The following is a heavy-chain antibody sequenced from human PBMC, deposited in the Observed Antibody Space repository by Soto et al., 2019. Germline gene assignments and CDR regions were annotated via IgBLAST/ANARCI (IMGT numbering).Heavy chain of an antibody. CDR3: ARLVYDTSLNYMYFEF. V-gene: IGHV4-4*02. CDR1: GVSISSGNW. Sequence: KPSETVSLTCAVSGVSISSGNWWTWVRQTPQRGLEYIGEIFHDGTANYYPSFERRVAISVDTSKNQFSLKLTSVTAADTAIYFCARLVYDTSLNYMYFEFWGQGALVTVSS. CDR2: IFHDGTA. D-gene: IGHD2-8*01. J-gene: IGHJ4*02.